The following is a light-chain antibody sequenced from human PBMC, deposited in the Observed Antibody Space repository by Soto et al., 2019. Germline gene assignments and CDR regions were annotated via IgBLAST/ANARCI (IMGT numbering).Light chain of an antibody. J-gene: IGKJ4*01. Sequence: EIVMTQSPATLSVSPGEGATLSCRASQSVSKSLAWYQQKPGQAPSLLIYDTSTRATGIPARFSGSGSGTEFTLTISSLQSEDFAIYHCQQYDNWPPLTFGGGTKVEIK. CDR2: DTS. CDR1: QSVSKS. V-gene: IGKV3-15*01. CDR3: QQYDNWPPLT.